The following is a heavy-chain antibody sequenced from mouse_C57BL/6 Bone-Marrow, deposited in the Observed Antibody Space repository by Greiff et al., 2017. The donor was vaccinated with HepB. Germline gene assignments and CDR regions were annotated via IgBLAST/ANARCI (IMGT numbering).Heavy chain of an antibody. Sequence: VQLQQSGPELVKPGASVKISCKASGYSFTDYNMNWVKQSNGKSLEWIGVINPNYGTTSYNQKFKGKATLTVDKSSNPAYMQLNSLTSEDSAVYYWARYADNGYYLDAMDYWGQGTSVTVAS. V-gene: IGHV1-39*01. CDR3: ARYADNGYYLDAMDY. CDR2: INPNYGTT. J-gene: IGHJ4*01. D-gene: IGHD2-3*01. CDR1: GYSFTDYN.